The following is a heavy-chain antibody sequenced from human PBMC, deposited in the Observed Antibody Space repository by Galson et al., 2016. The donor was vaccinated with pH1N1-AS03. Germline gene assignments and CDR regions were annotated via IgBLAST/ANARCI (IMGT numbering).Heavy chain of an antibody. D-gene: IGHD2-15*01. J-gene: IGHJ4*02. CDR3: ARRIIVFEGFDF. CDR2: TYYTGTA. Sequence: GLEWIGFTYYTGTASYSPSFKSRGTISIDTSKNQFSLKLTSVTAADTAVYYCARRIIVFEGFDFWGQGALVTVSS. V-gene: IGHV4-59*12.